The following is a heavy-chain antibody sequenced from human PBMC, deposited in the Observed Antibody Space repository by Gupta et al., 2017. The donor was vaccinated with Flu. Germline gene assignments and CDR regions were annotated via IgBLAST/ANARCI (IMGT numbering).Heavy chain of an antibody. J-gene: IGHJ4*02. V-gene: IGHV3-74*01. CDR1: LTLSSYW. D-gene: IGHD3-16*01. CDR2: IKTDGGST. Sequence: LTLSSYWMHWVRQVPGKGLVWVSRIKTDGGSTSDADSVKGRFTISRDNAKNTLYLKMKSLRVEDTAVYYGAKGGGTVVDYWGQGTLVTVSS. CDR3: AKGGGTVVDY.